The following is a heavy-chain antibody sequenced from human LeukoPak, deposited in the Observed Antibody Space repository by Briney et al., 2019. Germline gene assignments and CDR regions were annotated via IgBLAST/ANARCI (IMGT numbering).Heavy chain of an antibody. J-gene: IGHJ5*02. CDR3: AREVFYGSGSYPAWFDP. Sequence: SETLSLTCAVYGGSFSGYYWSWIRQPPGEGLEWIGEINHSGSTDYNPSLKSRVTISVDTSKNQFSLKLRSVTAADTAVYYCAREVFYGSGSYPAWFDPWGQGTLVTVCS. D-gene: IGHD3-10*01. CDR2: INHSGST. V-gene: IGHV4-34*01. CDR1: GGSFSGYY.